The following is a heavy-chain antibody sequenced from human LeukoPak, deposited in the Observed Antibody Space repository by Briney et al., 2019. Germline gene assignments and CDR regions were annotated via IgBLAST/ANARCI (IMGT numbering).Heavy chain of an antibody. D-gene: IGHD2-2*02. V-gene: IGHV4-31*03. CDR2: IYYSGST. CDR3: ARGAVPATAILGY. CDR1: GGSISSGGYY. Sequence: SETLSLTCTVSGGSISSGGYYWSWIRQHPGKGLEWIGYIYYSGSTYYNPSLKSRVTISVDTSKNQFSLKLSSVTAADTAVYYCARGAVPATAILGYWGQGTLVTVSS. J-gene: IGHJ4*02.